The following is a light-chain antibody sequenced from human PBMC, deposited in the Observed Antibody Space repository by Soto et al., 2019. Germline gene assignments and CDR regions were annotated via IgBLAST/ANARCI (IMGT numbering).Light chain of an antibody. CDR3: CSYAGSSTSV. J-gene: IGLJ3*02. Sequence: QSALTQPASVSGSPGQSITISCTGTSSDVGSYNLVSWYQHHPGNAPKLMIYEDSKRPSGVSNRFSGSKSGNTASLTISGLQAEDEADYYCCSYAGSSTSVFGGGTKLTVL. CDR2: EDS. CDR1: SSDVGSYNL. V-gene: IGLV2-23*01.